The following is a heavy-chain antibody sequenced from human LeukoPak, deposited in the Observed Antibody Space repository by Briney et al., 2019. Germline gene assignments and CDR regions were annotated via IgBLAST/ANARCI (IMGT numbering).Heavy chain of an antibody. CDR2: INPSGGST. Sequence: ASVKVSCKASGYTFTSYYIHWVRQAPGQGLEWMGIINPSGGSTTYAQKFQDRVTMTGDTSTSTVYMELSSLRSEDTAVYYCARDLFIATSGEGPGYWGQGTLVTVSS. J-gene: IGHJ4*02. CDR1: GYTFTSYY. CDR3: ARDLFIATSGEGPGY. V-gene: IGHV1-46*01. D-gene: IGHD6-13*01.